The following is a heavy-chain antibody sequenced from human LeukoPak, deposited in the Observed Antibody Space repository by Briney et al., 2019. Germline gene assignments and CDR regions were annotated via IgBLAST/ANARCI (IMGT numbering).Heavy chain of an antibody. Sequence: SETLSLTCAVYGGSFSGYYWSWIRQPPGKGLEWIGEINHSGSTNYNPSLKRRVTISVDTSKNQFSLKLSSVTAADTAVYYCARPRSYSSSWYDYWGQGTLVTVSS. J-gene: IGHJ4*02. V-gene: IGHV4-34*01. D-gene: IGHD6-13*01. CDR1: GGSFSGYY. CDR2: INHSGST. CDR3: ARPRSYSSSWYDY.